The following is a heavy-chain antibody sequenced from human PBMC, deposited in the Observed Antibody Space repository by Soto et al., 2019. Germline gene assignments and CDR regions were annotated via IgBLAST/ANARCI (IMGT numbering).Heavy chain of an antibody. CDR2: INSDGSST. V-gene: IGHV3-74*01. CDR1: GFTFSSYW. CDR3: PRDHPYSSSWYSLDY. Sequence: GGSLRLSCAASGFTFSSYWMHWVRQAPGKGLVWVSRINSDGSSTSYADSVKGRFTISRDNAKNTLYLQMNSLRAEDTAVYYCPRDHPYSSSWYSLDYWGQGTLVTVSS. J-gene: IGHJ4*02. D-gene: IGHD6-13*01.